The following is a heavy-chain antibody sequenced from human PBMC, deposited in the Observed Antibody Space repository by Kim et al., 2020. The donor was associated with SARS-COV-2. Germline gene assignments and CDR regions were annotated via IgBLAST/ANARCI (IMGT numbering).Heavy chain of an antibody. D-gene: IGHD3-16*01. CDR3: ARAHEYSYGYTIADFDY. CDR2: ISGGGGNA. J-gene: IGHJ4*02. CDR1: GFTFTNYV. V-gene: IGHV3-23*01. Sequence: GGSLRLSCAASGFTFTNYVINWVRQAPGKGLEWVSSISGGGGNAYYADSVRGRFTISRDTAKNTLYLQMNTLRAEDTAVYYCARAHEYSYGYTIADFDYWGQGTLITVSS.